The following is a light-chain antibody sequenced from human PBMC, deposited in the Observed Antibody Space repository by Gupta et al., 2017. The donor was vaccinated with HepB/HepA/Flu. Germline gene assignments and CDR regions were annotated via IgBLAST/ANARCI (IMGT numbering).Light chain of an antibody. J-gene: IGKJ4*01. Sequence: AIRMTQSPSSFSASTGDRVTITCRASQGISSYLAWYQQKPGKAPKLLIYAASTLQSGVPSRFSGSGSGTDFTLTISCLQSEDFATYYCQQDDSSPNTFGGGTKVEIK. CDR2: AAS. CDR1: QGISSY. CDR3: QQDDSSPNT. V-gene: IGKV1-8*01.